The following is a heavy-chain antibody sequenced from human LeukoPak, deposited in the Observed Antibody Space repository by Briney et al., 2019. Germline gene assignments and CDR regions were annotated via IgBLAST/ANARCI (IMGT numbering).Heavy chain of an antibody. J-gene: IGHJ4*02. CDR1: GFTFSSYS. CDR2: ISSSSSYI. D-gene: IGHD5-18*01. V-gene: IGHV3-21*01. CDR3: ARDLSYGHHVDY. Sequence: GGSLRLSCAASGFTFSSYSMNWVRQAPGKGLEWVSSISSSSSYIYYADSVKGRFTISRDNAKNSLYLQMNSLRAEDTAVYYCARDLSYGHHVDYWGQGTLVTVSS.